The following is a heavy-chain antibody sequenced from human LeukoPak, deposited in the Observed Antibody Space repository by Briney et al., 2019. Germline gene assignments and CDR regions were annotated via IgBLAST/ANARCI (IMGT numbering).Heavy chain of an antibody. J-gene: IGHJ4*02. CDR2: IKQDGSEK. CDR1: GFTFSSYA. CDR3: VRIYGNSYFDY. V-gene: IGHV3-7*01. Sequence: GGSLRLSCAASGFTFSSYAMSWVRQAPGKGLEWVANIKQDGSEKHCVDSVKGRFTISRDNAKNSLYLQMNSLRAEDMAVYYCVRIYGNSYFDYWGQGTLVTVSS. D-gene: IGHD4-11*01.